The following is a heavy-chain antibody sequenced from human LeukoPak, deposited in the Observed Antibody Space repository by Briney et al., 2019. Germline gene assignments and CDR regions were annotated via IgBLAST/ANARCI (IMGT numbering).Heavy chain of an antibody. D-gene: IGHD6-6*01. CDR3: ARNTSSSPWFDP. Sequence: SETLSLTCTVSGGSIRSDYWSWIRQPPGKGLEWIGYIYYSGSTNYNPSLKSRVIISVDTSKNQFSLEVTSVTAADTAVYYCARNTSSSPWFDPWGQGTLVTVSS. CDR1: GGSIRSDY. CDR2: IYYSGST. J-gene: IGHJ5*02. V-gene: IGHV4-59*01.